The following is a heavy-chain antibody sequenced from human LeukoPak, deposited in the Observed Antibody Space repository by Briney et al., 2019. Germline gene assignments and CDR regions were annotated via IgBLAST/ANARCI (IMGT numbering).Heavy chain of an antibody. CDR1: GFTFSSYG. CDR2: ISYDGSNK. Sequence: GGSLRLSCADSGFTFSSYGMHWVRQAPGKGLEWVAVISYDGSNKYYADSVKGRFTISRDNSKNTLYLQMNSLRAEDTAVYYCAKDNYSFEDWGQGTLVTVSS. V-gene: IGHV3-30*18. D-gene: IGHD2-15*01. J-gene: IGHJ4*02. CDR3: AKDNYSFED.